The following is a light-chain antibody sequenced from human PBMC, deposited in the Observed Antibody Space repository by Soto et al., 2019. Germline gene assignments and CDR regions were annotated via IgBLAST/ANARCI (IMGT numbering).Light chain of an antibody. CDR1: SSDVGGYNY. CDR2: EVS. J-gene: IGLJ1*01. Sequence: QSALTQPPSASESPGQSVTISCTGTSSDVGGYNYVSWYQQHPGKAPKLMIYEVSKRPSGVPDRFSGSKSGNTASLTVSGLQAEDEADYYCSSYAGSNNFGVFGTGTKVTV. V-gene: IGLV2-8*01. CDR3: SSYAGSNNFGV.